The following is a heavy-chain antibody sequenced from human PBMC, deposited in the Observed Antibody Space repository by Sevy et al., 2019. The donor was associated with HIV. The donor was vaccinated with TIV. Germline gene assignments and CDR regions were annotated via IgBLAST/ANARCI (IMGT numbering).Heavy chain of an antibody. CDR2: ISGSGGST. D-gene: IGHD2-2*01. Sequence: GGSLRLSCAASGFTFSSYAMSWVRQAPGKGLEWVSAISGSGGSTYYADSVKGRFTISRDNSKNTLYLQMNSLRAEDTAVYYCAKIQQYPRSLPDAFDIWGQGTMVTVSS. J-gene: IGHJ3*02. CDR1: GFTFSSYA. CDR3: AKIQQYPRSLPDAFDI. V-gene: IGHV3-23*01.